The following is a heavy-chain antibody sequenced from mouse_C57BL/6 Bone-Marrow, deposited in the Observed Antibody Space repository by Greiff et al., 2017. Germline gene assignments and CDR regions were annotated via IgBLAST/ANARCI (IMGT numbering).Heavy chain of an antibody. CDR3: ARERVDYYAMDY. CDR2: IYPRSGNT. J-gene: IGHJ4*01. Sequence: QVQLQQSGAELARPGASVKLSCKASGYTFTSYGISWVKQRPGQGLEWIGEIYPRSGNTYYNEKFKGKATLTADKSSSTAYMELRSLTSEDSAVYFCARERVDYYAMDYWGQGTSVTVSS. V-gene: IGHV1-81*01. CDR1: GYTFTSYG.